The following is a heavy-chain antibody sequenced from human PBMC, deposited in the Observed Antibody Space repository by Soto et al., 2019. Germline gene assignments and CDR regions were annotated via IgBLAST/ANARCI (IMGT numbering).Heavy chain of an antibody. D-gene: IGHD1-1*01. CDR2: IIPMFGTV. CDR3: ARVPGTNYYYGMDV. Sequence: QVQLVQSGAEVKKPGSTVKVSCKASGGTFNSYAFSGERQAPGQGLEWVGGIIPMFGTVNYAQKFQGRVTITADKSTSTAYMELSSLRSDDTAVYYCARVPGTNYYYGMDVWGQGTTVTVFS. J-gene: IGHJ6*02. V-gene: IGHV1-69*06. CDR1: GGTFNSYA.